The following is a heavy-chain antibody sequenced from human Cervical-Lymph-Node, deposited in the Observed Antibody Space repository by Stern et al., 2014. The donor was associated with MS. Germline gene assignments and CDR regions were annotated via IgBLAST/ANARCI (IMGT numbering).Heavy chain of an antibody. CDR3: GRGGSPDSFDI. J-gene: IGHJ3*02. V-gene: IGHV1-18*01. Sequence: VQLVESGAEVTKPGASVTVSCKASGYTFSSYGINWVLQAPGQGLEWMVRISASMRNTDYAQKLQCKITMTTDTSTSTAYMELRSLRSDDTAVYYCGRGGSPDSFDIWGQGTMVTVSS. D-gene: IGHD5-12*01. CDR2: ISASMRNT. CDR1: GYTFSSYG.